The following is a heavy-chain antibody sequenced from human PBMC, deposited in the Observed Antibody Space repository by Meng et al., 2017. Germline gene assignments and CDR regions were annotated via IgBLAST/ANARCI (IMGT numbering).Heavy chain of an antibody. CDR1: GGSISSSSYY. Sequence: SETLSLTCAVYGGSISSSSYYWGWIRQPPGKGLEWIGSIYYSGSTYYNPSLKSRVTISVDTSKNQFSLKLSSVTAADTAVYDCARDRSLWFGELLPLWFDPWGQGTLVTVSS. J-gene: IGHJ5*02. CDR2: IYYSGST. CDR3: ARDRSLWFGELLPLWFDP. D-gene: IGHD3-10*01. V-gene: IGHV4-39*07.